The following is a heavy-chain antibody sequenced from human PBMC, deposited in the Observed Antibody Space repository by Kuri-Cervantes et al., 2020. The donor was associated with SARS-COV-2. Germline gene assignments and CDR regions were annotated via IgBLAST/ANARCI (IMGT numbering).Heavy chain of an antibody. CDR3: AKDRVGVHDF. CDR1: GFNFSRTD. CDR2: ISNDGKNK. V-gene: IGHV3-30*18. D-gene: IGHD2-21*01. Sequence: GGSLRLSCAASGFNFSRTDMHWVRQAPGKGLEWVAVISNDGKNKKCIASGKGRFTISRENSQNTLYLQMKSLTSEDTAMYYCAKDRVGVHDFWGQGTLVTVSS. J-gene: IGHJ4*02.